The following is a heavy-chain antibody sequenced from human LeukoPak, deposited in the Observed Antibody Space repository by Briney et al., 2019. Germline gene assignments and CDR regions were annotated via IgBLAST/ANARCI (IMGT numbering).Heavy chain of an antibody. V-gene: IGHV3-23*01. CDR3: VRHPTIVVVPAAIDY. CDR1: GFTFSSYA. CDR2: ISGSGGST. D-gene: IGHD2-2*02. Sequence: GGSLRLSCAASGFTFSSYAMSWVRQAPGKGLEWVSAISGSGGSTYYADSVKGRFTISRDNSKNTLYLQMNSLRAEDTAVYYCVRHPTIVVVPAAIDYWGQGTLVTVS. J-gene: IGHJ4*02.